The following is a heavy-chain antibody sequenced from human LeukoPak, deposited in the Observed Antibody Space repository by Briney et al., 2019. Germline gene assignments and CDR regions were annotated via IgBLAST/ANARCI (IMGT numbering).Heavy chain of an antibody. J-gene: IGHJ4*02. CDR2: ISTYNGNT. Sequence: GASVKVSCKASGYTFTTYGISWVRQAPGQGLEWMGWISTYNGNTNYAQKLQGRVTMTTDTSTSTAYMELRSLRSDDTAVYYCARCNSGPPVPPHPFDYWGQGTLVTVSS. CDR1: GYTFTTYG. V-gene: IGHV1-18*01. CDR3: ARCNSGPPVPPHPFDY. D-gene: IGHD1-26*01.